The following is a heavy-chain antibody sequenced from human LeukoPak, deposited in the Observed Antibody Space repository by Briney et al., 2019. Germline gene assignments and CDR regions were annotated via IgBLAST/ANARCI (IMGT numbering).Heavy chain of an antibody. Sequence: PGGSLRLSCAASGFTFSSYAMTWVRQAPGKGLEWVSAISGSGGSTYYADSVKGRFTISRDNSKNTLYLQMNSLRAEDTAVYYCAKGLTAMIVVVISIDYWGQGTLVTVSS. CDR3: AKGLTAMIVVVISIDY. D-gene: IGHD3-22*01. V-gene: IGHV3-23*01. CDR1: GFTFSSYA. J-gene: IGHJ4*02. CDR2: ISGSGGST.